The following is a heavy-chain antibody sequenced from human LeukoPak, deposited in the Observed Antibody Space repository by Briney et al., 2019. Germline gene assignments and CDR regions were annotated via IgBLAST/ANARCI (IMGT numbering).Heavy chain of an antibody. CDR3: ARGSGYNYGHFDY. Sequence: GGSLRLSCAASGFTFSDYYMSWIRQAPGKGLEWVSYISSGGSTIYYGDSVKGRFTISRDNAKNSLYPQMNSLRAEDTAVYYCARGSGYNYGHFDYWGQGTLVTVSS. CDR2: ISSGGSTI. J-gene: IGHJ4*02. D-gene: IGHD5-18*01. V-gene: IGHV3-11*04. CDR1: GFTFSDYY.